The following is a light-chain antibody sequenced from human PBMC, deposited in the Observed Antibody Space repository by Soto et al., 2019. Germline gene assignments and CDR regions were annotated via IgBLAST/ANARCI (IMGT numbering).Light chain of an antibody. CDR1: QSISSY. V-gene: IGKV1-39*01. CDR3: QQSYSTPT. J-gene: IGKJ1*01. Sequence: DIQMTQSPSSLSASVGDRVTITCRSSQSISSYLNWYQQKPGKAPKLLIYAASSLQSGVPSRFSGSGSGKDFTLTISSLQPEDFATYYCQQSYSTPTFGQGTKVDIK. CDR2: AAS.